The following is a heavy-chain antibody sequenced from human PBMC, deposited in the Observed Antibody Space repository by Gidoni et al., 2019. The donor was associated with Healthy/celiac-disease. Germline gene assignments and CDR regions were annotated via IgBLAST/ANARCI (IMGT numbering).Heavy chain of an antibody. Sequence: QLQLQESGPGLVKPSETLSLTCTVSGGSISSSSYCWGWSRQPPGKGLEWIGSIYYSGSTYYTPSLKSRVPISVATPKNQFSLKLRSVTATDTAVYYCASGPHSITTIWYFDLWGRGTLVTVSS. V-gene: IGHV4-39*01. CDR2: IYYSGST. CDR3: ASGPHSITTIWYFDL. CDR1: GGSISSSSYC. D-gene: IGHD3-22*01. J-gene: IGHJ2*01.